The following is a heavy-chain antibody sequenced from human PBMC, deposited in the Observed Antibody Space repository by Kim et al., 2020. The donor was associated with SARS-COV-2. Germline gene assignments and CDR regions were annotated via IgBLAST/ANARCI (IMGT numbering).Heavy chain of an antibody. V-gene: IGHV1-69*04. CDR2: MNPGLSKE. D-gene: IGHD2-15*01. CDR3: AREKEVEGVYWYFDL. J-gene: IGHJ2*01. CDR1: GDTFSNFP. Sequence: SVKVSCKAPGDTFSNFPISWVRQAPGQGLEWMGRMNPGLSKEDNAEKFQGRLTITADKSTSTAYMDLSSLTSEDTAVYFCAREKEVEGVYWYFDLWGRGTLVTVSS.